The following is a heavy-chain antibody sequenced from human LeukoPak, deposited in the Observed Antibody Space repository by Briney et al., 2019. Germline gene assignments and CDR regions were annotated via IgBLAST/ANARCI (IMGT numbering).Heavy chain of an antibody. V-gene: IGHV4-4*07. Sequence: SETLSLTCTVSGGSISSYYWSWIRQPAGKGLEWIGRIYTSGSTNYNPSLKSRVTMSVDTSKNQFSLKLSSVTAADTAVYYCARAHEYYDFWSGYSYYFDDWGQGTLVTVFS. CDR1: GGSISSYY. D-gene: IGHD3-3*01. J-gene: IGHJ4*02. CDR3: ARAHEYYDFWSGYSYYFDD. CDR2: IYTSGST.